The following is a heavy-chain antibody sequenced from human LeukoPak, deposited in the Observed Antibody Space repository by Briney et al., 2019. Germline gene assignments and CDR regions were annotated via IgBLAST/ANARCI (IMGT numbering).Heavy chain of an antibody. CDR3: AKDFSSASYTYYYYYMDV. Sequence: SETLSLTCAVYGESFSGYYWSWIRQPPGKGLEWIGEINHSGSTNYNPSLKSRVTISLDTSKNQFSLKVSSVTAADTAIYYCAKDFSSASYTYYYYYMDVWGKGTTVTVSS. CDR1: GESFSGYY. V-gene: IGHV4-34*01. D-gene: IGHD6-25*01. CDR2: INHSGST. J-gene: IGHJ6*03.